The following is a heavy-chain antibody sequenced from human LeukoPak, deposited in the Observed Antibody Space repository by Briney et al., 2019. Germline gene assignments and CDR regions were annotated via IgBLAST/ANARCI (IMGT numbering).Heavy chain of an antibody. Sequence: ASVKVSCKASGYTFTGYYMRWVRQAPGQGLEWMGWINPNSGGTNYAQKFQGRVTMTRDTSISTAYMELSRLRSDDTAVYYCARGRPYYYDSSGYRAFDIWGQGTMVTVSA. CDR3: ARGRPYYYDSSGYRAFDI. CDR2: INPNSGGT. V-gene: IGHV1-2*02. D-gene: IGHD3-22*01. CDR1: GYTFTGYY. J-gene: IGHJ3*02.